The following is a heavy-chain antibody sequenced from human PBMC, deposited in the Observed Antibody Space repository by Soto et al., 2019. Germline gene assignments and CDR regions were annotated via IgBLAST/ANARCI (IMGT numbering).Heavy chain of an antibody. V-gene: IGHV1-8*02. D-gene: IGHD3-22*01. CDR1: GYSLSGYY. CDR3: ARGDRTESYDSGGYHPY. Sequence: EASVKVSCKASGYSLSGYYLHWVRQAPGQGPEWMGWMNPNSGNTGYAQKFQGRVTMTRNTSISTAYMELSSLRSEDTAVYYCARGDRTESYDSGGYHPYWGQGTLVTVS. J-gene: IGHJ4*02. CDR2: MNPNSGNT.